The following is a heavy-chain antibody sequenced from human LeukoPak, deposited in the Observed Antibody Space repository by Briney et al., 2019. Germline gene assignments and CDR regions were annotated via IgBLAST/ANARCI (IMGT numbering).Heavy chain of an antibody. CDR1: GGPFSGYY. V-gene: IGHV4-34*01. CDR3: ARGGRIVVVPAAIGGWFDP. D-gene: IGHD2-2*02. Sequence: SETLSLTCAVYGGPFSGYYWSWIRQPPGKGLEWIGEINHSGSTNYNPSLKSRVTISVDTSKNQFSLKLSSVTAADTAVHYCARGGRIVVVPAAIGGWFDPWGQGTLVTVSS. CDR2: INHSGST. J-gene: IGHJ5*02.